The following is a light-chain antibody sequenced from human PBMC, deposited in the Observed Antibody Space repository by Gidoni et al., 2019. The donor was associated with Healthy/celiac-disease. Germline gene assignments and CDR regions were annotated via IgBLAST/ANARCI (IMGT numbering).Light chain of an antibody. CDR3: AAWDDSLSALV. J-gene: IGLJ1*01. V-gene: IGLV1-47*02. Sequence: QSVLTQPPSASGTPGQGVTISCSGSSSNLGSNYVYWYQQLPGPAPKLLIYSNNQRPSGVPDRFSGSKSGTSASLAISGLRSEDEADYYCAAWDDSLSALVFGTGTKVTVL. CDR2: SNN. CDR1: SSNLGSNY.